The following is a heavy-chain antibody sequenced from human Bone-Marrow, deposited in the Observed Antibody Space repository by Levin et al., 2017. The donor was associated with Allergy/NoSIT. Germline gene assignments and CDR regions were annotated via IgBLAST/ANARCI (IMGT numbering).Heavy chain of an antibody. J-gene: IGHJ6*02. Sequence: LAGGSLRLSCAASGLIFSIYGMQWVRQAPGKGLDWVAVISFDGDYKYYADSVRGRFTISRDNSKNTLSLQMNSLRAEDTAVYYCATIGRGGLFEFLEWLLRSGMDVWGQGTTVTVSS. V-gene: IGHV3-30*03. D-gene: IGHD3-3*02. CDR3: ATIGRGGLFEFLEWLLRSGMDV. CDR1: GLIFSIYG. CDR2: ISFDGDYK.